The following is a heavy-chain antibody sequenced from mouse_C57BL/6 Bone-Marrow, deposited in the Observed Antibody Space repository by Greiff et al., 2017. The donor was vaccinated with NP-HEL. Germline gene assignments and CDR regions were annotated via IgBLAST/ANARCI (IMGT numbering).Heavy chain of an antibody. J-gene: IGHJ4*01. D-gene: IGHD2-1*01. CDR1: GYSFTDYN. CDR2: INPNYGTT. Sequence: EVQLQQSGPELVKPGASVKLSCKASGYSFTDYNMNWVKQSNGKSLEWIGVINPNYGTTGYNQKFKGKATLTVDQSSSTAYMQLNSLTSEDSADYYCASRRLLSYYAMDYRGKGTSVTVSS. V-gene: IGHV1-39*01. CDR3: ASRRLLSYYAMDY.